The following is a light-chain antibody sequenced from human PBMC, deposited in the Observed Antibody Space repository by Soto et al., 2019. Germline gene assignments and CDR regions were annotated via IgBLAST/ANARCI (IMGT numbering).Light chain of an antibody. V-gene: IGKV3-20*01. J-gene: IGKJ1*01. CDR3: QQYGSSGT. CDR2: DAS. Sequence: EIVLTQCPATLSLSPGERGTLSFRASESVTTYLAWYQQKPGQAPRLLVYDASNRATGIPDRFSGSGSGTDFTLTISRLEPEDFAVYYCQQYGSSGTFGQGTKVDIK. CDR1: ESVTTY.